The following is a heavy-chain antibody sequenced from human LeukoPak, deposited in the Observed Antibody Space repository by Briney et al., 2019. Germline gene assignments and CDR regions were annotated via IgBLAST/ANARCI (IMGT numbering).Heavy chain of an antibody. CDR2: IYYSGST. CDR1: GASITNYY. J-gene: IGHJ5*02. D-gene: IGHD3-10*01. Sequence: SETLSLTCTVSGASITNYYWTWIRQPPGIKRLEWIGYIYYSGSTNYNPSLKSRVTISVDTSNNQFSLKLTSVTAADTAVYYCTRSTRSWFDPWGQGTLVTVSS. V-gene: IGHV4-59*01. CDR3: TRSTRSWFDP.